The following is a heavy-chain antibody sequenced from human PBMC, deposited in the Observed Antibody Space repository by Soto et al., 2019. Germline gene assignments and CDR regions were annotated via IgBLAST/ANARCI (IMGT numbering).Heavy chain of an antibody. D-gene: IGHD5-12*01. CDR1: GYTFTSYG. Sequence: ASVKVSCKASGYTFTSYGISWVRQAPGQGLEWMGWISAYNGNTNYAQKLQGRDTMTTDTSTSTAYMELRSLRSDDTAVYYCAKLLITVDIVATTFGRGRYYFDDWGQGTLDTVSS. V-gene: IGHV1-18*01. CDR2: ISAYNGNT. CDR3: AKLLITVDIVATTFGRGRYYFDD. J-gene: IGHJ4*02.